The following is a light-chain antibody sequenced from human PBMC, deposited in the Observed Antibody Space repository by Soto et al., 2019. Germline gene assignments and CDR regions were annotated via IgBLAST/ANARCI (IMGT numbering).Light chain of an antibody. Sequence: QSALAQPASVSGSPGQSITISCTGTSSDVGRYDYVSWFQQHPGKTPKLLIYDVSNWPSGASDRFSGSKSGNTASLTISGLQPEDEADYYCSSFTSSSTFVFGPGTQLTVL. CDR2: DVS. J-gene: IGLJ7*01. CDR1: SSDVGRYDY. CDR3: SSFTSSSTFV. V-gene: IGLV2-14*01.